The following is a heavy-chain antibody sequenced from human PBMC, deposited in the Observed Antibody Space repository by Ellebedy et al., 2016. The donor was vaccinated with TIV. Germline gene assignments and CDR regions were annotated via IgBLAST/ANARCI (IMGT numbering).Heavy chain of an antibody. CDR3: ARQYSSSHFPYYYYGMDV. Sequence: GESLKISCAASGFTFSSYAMHWVRQAPGKGLEWVAVISYDGSNKYYADSVKGRFTISRDNSKNTLYLQMNSLRAEDTAVYYCARQYSSSHFPYYYYGMDVWGQGTTVTVSS. D-gene: IGHD6-13*01. V-gene: IGHV3-30-3*01. J-gene: IGHJ6*02. CDR1: GFTFSSYA. CDR2: ISYDGSNK.